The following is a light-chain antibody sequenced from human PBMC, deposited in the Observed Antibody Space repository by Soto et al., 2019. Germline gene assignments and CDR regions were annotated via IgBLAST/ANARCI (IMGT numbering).Light chain of an antibody. CDR1: PAIASF. V-gene: IGKV1-9*01. J-gene: IGKJ1*01. CDR2: GAS. CDR3: QQLNGSPWT. Sequence: DIQMTQSPSSLSASVCDRVTITCRASPAIASFLAWYQQKPGTAPKLLIYGASTLQSGVPSRFSGSRSGTDYTLTIASLQPEDFATYYCQQLNGSPWTFGQGTKVDIK.